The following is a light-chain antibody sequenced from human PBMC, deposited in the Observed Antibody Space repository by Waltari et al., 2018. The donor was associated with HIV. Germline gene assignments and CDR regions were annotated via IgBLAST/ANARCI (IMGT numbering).Light chain of an antibody. CDR3: QQYGTSPPTT. Sequence: DIELPQSPGTLSLSPGARATLPCRASESVSTFLAWCRQRPGQAPRLLIYGASIRSTGIPDRFSGSGSGTDFTLTISRLEPEDFAVYYCQQYGTSPPTTFGQGTRLEIK. CDR2: GAS. CDR1: ESVSTF. V-gene: IGKV3-20*01. J-gene: IGKJ5*01.